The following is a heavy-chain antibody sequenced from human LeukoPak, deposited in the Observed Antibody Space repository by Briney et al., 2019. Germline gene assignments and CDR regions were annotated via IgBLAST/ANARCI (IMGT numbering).Heavy chain of an antibody. J-gene: IGHJ4*02. CDR2: TSSSGNSI. D-gene: IGHD6-6*01. V-gene: IGHV3-11*04. CDR1: GFTVSDDY. CDR3: ARADDSSSGYFDY. Sequence: PGGSLRLSCAASGFTVSDDYMSWIRQAPGKGLEWVSYTSSSGNSISYADSVKGRFTISRDNAKNSLYLQMNSLRAEDTAVYYCARADDSSSGYFDYWGQGTLVTVSS.